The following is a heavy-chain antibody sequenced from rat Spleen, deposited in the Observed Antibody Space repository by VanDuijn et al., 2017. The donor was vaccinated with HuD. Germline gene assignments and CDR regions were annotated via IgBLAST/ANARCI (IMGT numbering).Heavy chain of an antibody. CDR1: GFTFSDYG. Sequence: EVQLVESGGGLVQPGRSLKLSCAASGFTFSDYGVAWVRQAPTTGLEWVATISYGDSSGHSSTYYRDSVKGRFTISRNNAKSTLFLQMDSLTSEDTATYYCARHWPNTAFDYWGQGVMVIVSS. CDR3: ARHWPNTAFDY. V-gene: IGHV5-29*01. D-gene: IGHD4-1*01. CDR2: ISYGDSSGHSST. J-gene: IGHJ2*01.